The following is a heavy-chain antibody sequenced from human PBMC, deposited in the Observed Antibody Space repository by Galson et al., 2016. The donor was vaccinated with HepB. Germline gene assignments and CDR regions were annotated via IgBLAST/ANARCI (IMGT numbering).Heavy chain of an antibody. J-gene: IGHJ4*02. CDR2: ISWDGYVT. D-gene: IGHD2/OR15-2a*01. Sequence: SLRLSCAASGFNLDDHVMNWVRQAPGKGLEWVSLISWDGYVTSYADSVKGRFTISRDNRQNSLYLQMNSLRTEDTALYYCVRSYSTSTSGYFDGWGRGTLVSVYS. CDR3: VRSYSTSTSGYFDG. CDR1: GFNLDDHV. V-gene: IGHV3-43*01.